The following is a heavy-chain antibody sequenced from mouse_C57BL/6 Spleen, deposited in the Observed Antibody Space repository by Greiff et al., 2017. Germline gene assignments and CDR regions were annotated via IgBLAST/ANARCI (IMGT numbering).Heavy chain of an antibody. V-gene: IGHV1-9*01. D-gene: IGHD2-4*01. Sequence: VQLQESGAELMTPGASVKLSCKATGYTFTGYWIEWVKQRPGHGLEWIGEILPGSGSTNYNEKFKGKATFTADTSSNTAYMQLSSLTTEDSAIYYWAIRIYYDYDGYFDYWGQGTTLTVSS. J-gene: IGHJ2*01. CDR3: AIRIYYDYDGYFDY. CDR2: ILPGSGST. CDR1: GYTFTGYW.